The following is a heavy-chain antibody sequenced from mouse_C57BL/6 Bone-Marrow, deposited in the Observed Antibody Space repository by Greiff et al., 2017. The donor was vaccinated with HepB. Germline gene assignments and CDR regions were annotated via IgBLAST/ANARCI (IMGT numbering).Heavy chain of an antibody. Sequence: VQLQESGAELARPGASVKMSCKASGYTFTSYTMHWVKQRPGQGLEWIGYINPSSGYTKYNQKFKDKATVTADKSSSTAYMQLSSLTSEDSAVYYCARGYGKRSLDYWGQGTTLTVSS. CDR3: ARGYGKRSLDY. V-gene: IGHV1-4*01. J-gene: IGHJ2*01. CDR1: GYTFTSYT. CDR2: INPSSGYT. D-gene: IGHD1-1*01.